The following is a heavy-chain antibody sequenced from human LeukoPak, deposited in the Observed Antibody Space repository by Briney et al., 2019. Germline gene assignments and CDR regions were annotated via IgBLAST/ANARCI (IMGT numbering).Heavy chain of an antibody. Sequence: SETLSLTCTVSGGSISSYYWSWIRQPPGKGLEWTGYIYDTGSTNYNPSLKSRVTISVDTSKNHLSLRLSSVTAADTAVYYCARHGSHLDAFDMWGQGTMVTVSS. J-gene: IGHJ3*02. V-gene: IGHV4-59*08. CDR2: IYDTGST. CDR3: ARHGSHLDAFDM. CDR1: GGSISSYY.